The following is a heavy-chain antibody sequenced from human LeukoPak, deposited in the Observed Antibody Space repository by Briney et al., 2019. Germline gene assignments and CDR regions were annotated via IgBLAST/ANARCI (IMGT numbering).Heavy chain of an antibody. CDR2: INHSGST. CDR1: GGSXSGYY. Sequence: ETLSLTCXVYGGSXSGYYWSWIRQPPGKGLEWIGEINHSGSTNYNPSLKSRVTISVDTSKNQFSLKLSSVTAADTAVYYCARERIGGSYYYDSSGYRYYFDYWGQGTLVTVSS. CDR3: ARERIGGSYYYDSSGYRYYFDY. V-gene: IGHV4-34*01. J-gene: IGHJ4*02. D-gene: IGHD3-22*01.